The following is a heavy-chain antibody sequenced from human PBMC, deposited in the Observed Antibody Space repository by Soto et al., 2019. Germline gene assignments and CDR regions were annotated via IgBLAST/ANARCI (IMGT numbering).Heavy chain of an antibody. D-gene: IGHD2-15*01. CDR3: AKSLGGYCSGGSGPKMGYYGMDV. CDR2: ISGSGGST. J-gene: IGHJ6*02. CDR1: GFTFSSYA. V-gene: IGHV3-23*01. Sequence: EVQLLESGGGLVQPGGSLRLSCAASGFTFSSYAMSWVRQAPGKGLEWVSAISGSGGSTYYADSVKGRFTISRDNSKNTLYLQMNSLRAEDTAVYYCAKSLGGYCSGGSGPKMGYYGMDVWGQGTTVTVSS.